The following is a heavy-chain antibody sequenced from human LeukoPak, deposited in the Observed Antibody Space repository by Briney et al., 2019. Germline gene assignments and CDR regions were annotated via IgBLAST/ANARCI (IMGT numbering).Heavy chain of an antibody. Sequence: GGSLRLSCAASGFPFSSYAMSWVRQAPGKGLEWVSHITSSGIGTYYTDSVKGRFTISRDNSKNTLYLLMNSLRAEDTAVYFCAKDLEFDISGYYSPFDSWGQGSLVTVSS. V-gene: IGHV3-23*01. CDR2: ITSSGIGT. J-gene: IGHJ4*02. CDR3: AKDLEFDISGYYSPFDS. CDR1: GFPFSSYA. D-gene: IGHD3-22*01.